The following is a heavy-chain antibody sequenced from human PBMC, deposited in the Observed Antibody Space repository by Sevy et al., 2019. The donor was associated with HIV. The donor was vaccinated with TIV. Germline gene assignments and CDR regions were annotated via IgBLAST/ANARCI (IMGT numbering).Heavy chain of an antibody. CDR2: ISVRGDRK. CDR3: GSLLLENAFDI. D-gene: IGHD2-8*02. V-gene: IGHV3-23*01. Sequence: GGSLRLSCAASGFTFSNYAMGWVRQAPGKGLEWVSGISVRGDRKYYADSVKGRFTISRDNSKNTLFLQMNSLRVEDTAVYYCGSLLLENAFDIWGQGTMVTVSS. CDR1: GFTFSNYA. J-gene: IGHJ3*02.